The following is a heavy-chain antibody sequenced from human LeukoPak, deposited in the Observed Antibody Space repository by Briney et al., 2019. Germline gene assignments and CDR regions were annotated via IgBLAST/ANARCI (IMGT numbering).Heavy chain of an antibody. D-gene: IGHD3-9*01. V-gene: IGHV4-34*01. CDR2: INNSGST. J-gene: IGHJ4*02. CDR3: ARDGYFDWYPDF. Sequence: SETLSLTCAVSGGSFSGYYWRWIRQPPGKRLGWIGEINNSGSTNYNPSLKSRDTISVDTSTKQFSLKLSSVPAPDTPVYYCARDGYFDWYPDFWGRGTLVTVSS. CDR1: GGSFSGYY.